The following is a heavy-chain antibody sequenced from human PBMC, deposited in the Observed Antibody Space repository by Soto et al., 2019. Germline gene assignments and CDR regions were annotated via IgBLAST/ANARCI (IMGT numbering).Heavy chain of an antibody. J-gene: IGHJ4*02. CDR3: AKNRDPMTAVTEIDY. CDR1: GFILSSYA. CDR2: MWYDGNNR. V-gene: IGHV3-33*06. Sequence: GGSLRLSCEATGFILSSYAMHWVRQPPGKGLEWVAVMWYDGNNRYYADSVKGRFTISRDNFKNTVYLQMHSLRAEDTALYYCAKNRDPMTAVTEIDYWGQGTLVTVSS. D-gene: IGHD4-17*01.